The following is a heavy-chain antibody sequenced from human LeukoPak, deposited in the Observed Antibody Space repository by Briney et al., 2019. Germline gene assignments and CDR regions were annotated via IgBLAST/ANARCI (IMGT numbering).Heavy chain of an antibody. CDR3: ATWAKVGVTGFDY. V-gene: IGHV4-59*01. Sequence: SETLSLTCTVSGGSISSYYWSWIRQPPGKGLEWIGYIYYSGSTNYNPSLKSRVTISLDTSKNQFSLKLSSVTAADTAVYYCATWAKVGVTGFDYWGKGTMVTVSS. D-gene: IGHD1-26*01. J-gene: IGHJ4*02. CDR1: GGSISSYY. CDR2: IYYSGST.